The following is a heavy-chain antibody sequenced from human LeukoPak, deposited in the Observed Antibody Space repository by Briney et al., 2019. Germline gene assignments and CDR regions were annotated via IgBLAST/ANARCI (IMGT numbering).Heavy chain of an antibody. D-gene: IGHD6-19*01. CDR1: GYTFTSYG. Sequence: VASVKVSCKASGYTFTSYGISWVRQAPGQGLEWMGWISAYNGNTNYAQKLQGRVTMTTDTSTSTAYMELRSLRSDDTAVYYCARVYSSGWYRKDYFDYWGQGTLVTVSS. V-gene: IGHV1-18*01. CDR2: ISAYNGNT. CDR3: ARVYSSGWYRKDYFDY. J-gene: IGHJ4*02.